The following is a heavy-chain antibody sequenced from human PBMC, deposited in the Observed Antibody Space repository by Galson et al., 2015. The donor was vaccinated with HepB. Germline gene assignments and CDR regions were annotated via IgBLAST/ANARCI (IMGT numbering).Heavy chain of an antibody. Sequence: VKVSCKASGYTFSRFSISWLRQAPGQGLEWMGWISGYDVNVRYAQKFQGRLTMTTDTSTSTAHLDLRSLRSDDSAVYYCARGGLATIGGPTFDYWGQGTLVTVSS. D-gene: IGHD5-24*01. J-gene: IGHJ4*02. CDR2: ISGYDVNV. V-gene: IGHV1-18*01. CDR1: GYTFSRFS. CDR3: ARGGLATIGGPTFDY.